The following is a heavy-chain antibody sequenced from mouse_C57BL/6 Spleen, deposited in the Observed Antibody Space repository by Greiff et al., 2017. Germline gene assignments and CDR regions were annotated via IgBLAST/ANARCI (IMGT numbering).Heavy chain of an antibody. CDR1: GYTFTSYW. CDR2: IDPSDSYT. J-gene: IGHJ3*01. CDR3: ARQDSSGYGFAY. V-gene: IGHV1-69*01. D-gene: IGHD3-2*02. Sequence: QVQLQQPGAELVMPGASVKLSCKASGYTFTSYWMHWVKQRPGQGLEWIGEIDPSDSYTNYNQKFKGKSTLPVDKSSSTAYMQLSSLTSEDSAVYYCARQDSSGYGFAYWGQGTLVTVSA.